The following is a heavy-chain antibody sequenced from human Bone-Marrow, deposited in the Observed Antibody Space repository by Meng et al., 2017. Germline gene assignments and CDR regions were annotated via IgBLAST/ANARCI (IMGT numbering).Heavy chain of an antibody. CDR3: TTAEDVDTAMVPLDY. V-gene: IGHV3-15*01. CDR1: GFTFSNAW. Sequence: GESLKISCAASGFTFSNAWMSWVRQAPGKGLEWGGRIKSKTDGGTTDYAAPVKGRFTISRDDSKNTLYLQMNSLKTEDTAVYYCTTAEDVDTAMVPLDYWGQGTLVTVSS. D-gene: IGHD5-18*01. J-gene: IGHJ4*02. CDR2: IKSKTDGGTT.